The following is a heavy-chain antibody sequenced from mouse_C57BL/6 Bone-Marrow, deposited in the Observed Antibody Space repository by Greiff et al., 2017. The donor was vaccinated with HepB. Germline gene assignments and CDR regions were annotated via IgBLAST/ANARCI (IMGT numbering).Heavy chain of an antibody. CDR2: IHPNSGST. CDR3: ARDYGSSYFDY. V-gene: IGHV1-64*01. CDR1: GYTFTSYW. D-gene: IGHD1-1*01. Sequence: QVQLQQPGAELVKPGASVKLSCKASGYTFTSYWMHWVKQRPGQGLEWIGMIHPNSGSTNYNEKFKSKATLTVNKSTNTAYMQLSSLTSEDSAVYYCARDYGSSYFDYWGQGTTLTVSS. J-gene: IGHJ2*01.